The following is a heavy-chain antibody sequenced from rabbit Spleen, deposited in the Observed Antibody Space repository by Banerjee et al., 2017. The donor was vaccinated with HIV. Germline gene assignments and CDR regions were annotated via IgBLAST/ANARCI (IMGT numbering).Heavy chain of an antibody. CDR1: GIDFTNYY. CDR3: ARSMNSGNGALNL. Sequence: QLTETGGGLVQPGGSLTLSCKASGIDFTNYYISWVRQAPGKGLEWIGIIYAAKGSTDYASWVNGRFTISSDNAQSTVDLKMTSLTAADTATYFCARSMNSGNGALNLWGPGTLVTVS. V-gene: IGHV1S7*01. J-gene: IGHJ6*01. D-gene: IGHD2-1*01. CDR2: IYAAKGST.